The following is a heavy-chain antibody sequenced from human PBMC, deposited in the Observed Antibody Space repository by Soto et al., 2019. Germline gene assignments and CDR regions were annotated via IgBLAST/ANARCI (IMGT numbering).Heavy chain of an antibody. CDR3: VRGDGDYHDGNGYLGRH. V-gene: IGHV3-74*01. Sequence: EVQLVESGGGLVQLGGSLRLSCEASGFTFRTYWMQWVRQAPGKGLVWVSRIKSDGSGTYYADSVEGRFTISRDNAQNTLYLQMNSLRAEYTAVYYCVRGDGDYHDGNGYLGRHWGQGTLVTVSS. CDR1: GFTFRTYW. D-gene: IGHD3-22*01. CDR2: IKSDGSGT. J-gene: IGHJ4*02.